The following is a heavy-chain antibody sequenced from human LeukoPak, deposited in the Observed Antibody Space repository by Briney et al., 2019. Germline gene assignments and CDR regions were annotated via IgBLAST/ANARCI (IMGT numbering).Heavy chain of an antibody. Sequence: GGSLRLSCAASGFTVSSNYMSWVRQAPGKGLEWVSVIYSGGSTYYAGSVMGRFTISRDNSKNTLYLQMNSLRAEDTAVHYCARVKAAAFDYWGQGTLVTVSS. D-gene: IGHD6-13*01. J-gene: IGHJ4*02. CDR2: IYSGGST. CDR3: ARVKAAAFDY. V-gene: IGHV3-66*02. CDR1: GFTVSSNY.